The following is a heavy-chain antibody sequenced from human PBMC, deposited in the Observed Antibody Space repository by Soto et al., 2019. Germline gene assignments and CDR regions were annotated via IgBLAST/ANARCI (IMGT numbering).Heavy chain of an antibody. CDR3: AKEDYSGSYYPFDY. Sequence: GGSLRLSCAASGFTFSSYGMHWVRQAPGKGLEWVAVISYDGSNKYYADSVKGRFTISRDNSKNTLYLQMNSLRAEDTAVYYCAKEDYSGSYYPFDYWGQGTLVTVSS. D-gene: IGHD1-26*01. CDR1: GFTFSSYG. V-gene: IGHV3-30*18. CDR2: ISYDGSNK. J-gene: IGHJ4*02.